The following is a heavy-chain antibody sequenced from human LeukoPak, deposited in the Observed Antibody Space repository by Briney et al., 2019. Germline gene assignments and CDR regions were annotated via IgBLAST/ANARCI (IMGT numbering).Heavy chain of an antibody. CDR2: IYYSGST. J-gene: IGHJ6*03. CDR1: GGSISSYY. V-gene: IGHV4-59*01. CDR3: ARDLGNYMDV. Sequence: SETLSLTCTVSGGSISSYYWSWIRKPPGKGLEWIGYIYYSGSTNYNPSLKSRVTISVDTSKNQFSLKLSSVTAADTAVYYCARDLGNYMDVWGKGTTVTVSS.